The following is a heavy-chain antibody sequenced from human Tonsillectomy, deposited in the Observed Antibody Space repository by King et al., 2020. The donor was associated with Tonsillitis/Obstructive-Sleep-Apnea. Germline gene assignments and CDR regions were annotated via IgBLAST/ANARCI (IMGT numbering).Heavy chain of an antibody. J-gene: IGHJ4*02. CDR1: GFSLSTSGMC. CDR2: IDWDDDK. Sequence: VTLKESGPALVKPPQTLTLTCTFSGFSLSTSGMCVSWIRQPPGKALEWLARIDWDDDKYYSTSLKTRLAISKDTSKNQVVLTMTNNDPVDTATHYCAPDSWTDSRTNNFDYWGQGTLVTVSS. CDR3: APDSWTDSRTNNFDY. D-gene: IGHD1-1*01. V-gene: IGHV2-70*11.